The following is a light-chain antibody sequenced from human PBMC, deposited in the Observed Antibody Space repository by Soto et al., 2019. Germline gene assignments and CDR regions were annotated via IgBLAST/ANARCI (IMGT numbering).Light chain of an antibody. CDR3: QQYNNWPPLT. CDR1: QSVSSS. V-gene: IGKV3-15*01. J-gene: IGKJ4*01. CDR2: GAS. Sequence: EIVLTQSPATMSVSPGKTATLSCRASQSVSSSLAWYQQTPGRAPRLLIYGASNRATDIPTRFSGSGSGTEFTLTISGLQSEDFAVYYCQQYNNWPPLTFGGGTKVDIK.